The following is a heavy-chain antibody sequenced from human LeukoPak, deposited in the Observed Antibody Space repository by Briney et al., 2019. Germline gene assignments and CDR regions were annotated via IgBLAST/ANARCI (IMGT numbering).Heavy chain of an antibody. CDR3: ARWGVYYFDY. J-gene: IGHJ4*02. CDR1: GGSFSGYY. CDR2: INRSGST. Sequence: SETLSFTCAVYGGSFSGYYWTWIRQPPGKGLEWIGEINRSGSTNYNPSLKSRVTISGDTSKNQFSLKLSSVTAADTAVYYCARWGVYYFDYWGQGTLVTVSS. V-gene: IGHV4-34*01. D-gene: IGHD2-8*01.